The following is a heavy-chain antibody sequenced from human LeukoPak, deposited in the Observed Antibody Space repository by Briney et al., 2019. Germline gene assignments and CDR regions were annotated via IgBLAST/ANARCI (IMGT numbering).Heavy chain of an antibody. CDR1: AFTFSDNY. CDR2: ISSSGSTI. V-gene: IGHV3-11*04. J-gene: IGHJ4*02. D-gene: IGHD2-15*01. CDR3: ARGWTSDY. Sequence: GSLTLSCAASAFTFSDNYMSWIRQAPGKGLEWVSYISSSGSTIYYKDSVKGRFTISRANAENSLYLQMTSLRAEDTAVYYWARGWTSDYWGQGTLVTVSS.